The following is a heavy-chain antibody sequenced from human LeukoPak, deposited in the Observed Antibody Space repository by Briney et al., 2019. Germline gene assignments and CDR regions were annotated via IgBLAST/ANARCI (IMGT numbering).Heavy chain of an antibody. CDR3: AKHYMVSYYNRGLDY. V-gene: IGHV4-39*01. Sequence: SETLSLTCTVSGGSISSSSYYWGWIRQPPGKGLEWIGSIYYSGYTYYNPSLESRVTISVDTSKNQFSLKLSSVTAADTAVYYCAKHYMVSYYNRGLDYWGQGTLVTVSS. CDR1: GGSISSSSYY. CDR2: IYYSGYT. J-gene: IGHJ4*02. D-gene: IGHD3-10*01.